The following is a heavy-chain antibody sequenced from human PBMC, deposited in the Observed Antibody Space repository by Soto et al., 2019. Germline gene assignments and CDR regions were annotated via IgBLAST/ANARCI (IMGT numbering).Heavy chain of an antibody. CDR2: IWYDGSNK. D-gene: IGHD2-15*01. V-gene: IGHV3-33*01. J-gene: IGHJ4*02. Sequence: QVQLVESGGGVVQPGRSLRLSCAASGFIFNEYGMHWVRQAPGKGLEWVAVIWYDGSNKYYADSVRGRFTFSRDNSRNTMSLQMNSLRVEDTAMYYCARWGCSGSNCNLNQRSFDLWGQGTLGTVSS. CDR1: GFIFNEYG. CDR3: ARWGCSGSNCNLNQRSFDL.